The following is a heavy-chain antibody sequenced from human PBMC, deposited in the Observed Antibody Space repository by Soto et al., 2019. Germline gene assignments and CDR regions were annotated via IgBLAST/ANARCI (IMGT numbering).Heavy chain of an antibody. V-gene: IGHV4-59*01. CDR3: ARDLKEYCSDGKCNWFDP. CDR2: IYYTGTT. Sequence: SETLSLTCTVSGGSISGYYWSWFRQPPGKGLEWIGYIYYTGTTNYNPSLNSRVTISFDASKNQIALQVRSATAADAAVYYCARDLKEYCSDGKCNWFDPWGQGTLVTVSS. D-gene: IGHD2-15*01. CDR1: GGSISGYY. J-gene: IGHJ5*02.